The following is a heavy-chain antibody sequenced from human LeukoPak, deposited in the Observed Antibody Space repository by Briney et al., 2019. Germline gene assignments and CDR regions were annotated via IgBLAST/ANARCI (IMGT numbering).Heavy chain of an antibody. J-gene: IGHJ4*02. CDR1: GYTFTGQH. Sequence: ASVKVSCKASGYTFTGQHMHWVRQAPGQGLEWMGCINPNGGGTNYAQKFQGRVTMTGDTSISTAYMELGRLRSDDTAVYYCARGGRYYYDSSGYEDYWGQGTLVTVSS. V-gene: IGHV1-2*02. CDR3: ARGGRYYYDSSGYEDY. D-gene: IGHD3-22*01. CDR2: INPNGGGT.